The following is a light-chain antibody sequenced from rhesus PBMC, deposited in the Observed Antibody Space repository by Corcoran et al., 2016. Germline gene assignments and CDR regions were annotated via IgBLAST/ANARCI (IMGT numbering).Light chain of an antibody. V-gene: IGKV1-22*01. CDR3: QQYSSTPSS. Sequence: DIQMTQSPSSLSASVGDTVTITCRASQSISSRLAWYQQKPGKAPNLLIYKASSLQSGVPSKFSGSGSGTDFTLTITSLQSEDFATYYCQQYSSTPSSFGQGTKVEIK. CDR2: KAS. CDR1: QSISSR. J-gene: IGKJ2*01.